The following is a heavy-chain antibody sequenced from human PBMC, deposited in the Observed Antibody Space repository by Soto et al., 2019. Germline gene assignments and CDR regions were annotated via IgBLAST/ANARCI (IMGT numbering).Heavy chain of an antibody. CDR1: GFTFSSYG. Sequence: GGSLRLSFAASGFTFSSYGMHWVRQAPGKGLEWVAVIWYDGSNKYYADSVKGRFTISRDNSKNTLYLQMNSLRAEDTAVYYCARDMAKYYYGSGSYYGGNVYWGQGTLVTVSS. J-gene: IGHJ4*02. D-gene: IGHD3-10*01. CDR3: ARDMAKYYYGSGSYYGGNVY. CDR2: IWYDGSNK. V-gene: IGHV3-33*01.